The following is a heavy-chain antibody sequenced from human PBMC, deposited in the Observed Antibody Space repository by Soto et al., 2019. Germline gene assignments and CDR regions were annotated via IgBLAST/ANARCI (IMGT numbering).Heavy chain of an antibody. CDR2: INHSGST. D-gene: IGHD1-7*01. CDR3: ARGGETGTTISGYGMDV. Sequence: SETLSLTCAVYGGSFSGYYWSWIRQPPGKGLERIGEINHSGSTNYNPSLKSRVTISVDTSKNQFSLKLSSVTAADTAVYYCARGGETGTTISGYGMDVWGQGTTVTVSS. CDR1: GGSFSGYY. V-gene: IGHV4-34*01. J-gene: IGHJ6*02.